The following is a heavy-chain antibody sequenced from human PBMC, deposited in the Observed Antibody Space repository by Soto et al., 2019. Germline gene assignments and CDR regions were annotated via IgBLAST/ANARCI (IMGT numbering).Heavy chain of an antibody. D-gene: IGHD2-15*01. CDR2: IIPIFGTA. CDR3: ARDPKGEMATPYYYYGMDV. V-gene: IGHV1-69*01. Sequence: QVQLVQSGAEVKKPGSSVKVSCKASGGTFSSYAISWVRQAPGQGLEWMGGIIPIFGTANYAQKFQGRVTITADESTSKAYMEQSSLRSEDTAVYYCARDPKGEMATPYYYYGMDVWGQGTTVTVSS. J-gene: IGHJ6*02. CDR1: GGTFSSYA.